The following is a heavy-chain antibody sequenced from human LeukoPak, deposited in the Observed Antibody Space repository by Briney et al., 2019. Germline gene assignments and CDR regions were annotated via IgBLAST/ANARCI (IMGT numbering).Heavy chain of an antibody. Sequence: GASVKVSCKASEYTLTDHYVHWVRQATGQGLEWMGRINPKSADTTYTQKFQGRVTMTRDTAINLVYMELSRLTSDDTAVYYCAGEADTSDSRDHYGMDVWGQGTTVTVTS. CDR3: AGEADTSDSRDHYGMDV. V-gene: IGHV1-2*06. D-gene: IGHD6-19*01. CDR1: EYTLTDHY. J-gene: IGHJ6*02. CDR2: INPKSADT.